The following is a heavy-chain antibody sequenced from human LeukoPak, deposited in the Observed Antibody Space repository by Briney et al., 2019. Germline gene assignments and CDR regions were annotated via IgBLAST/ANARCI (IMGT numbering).Heavy chain of an antibody. CDR2: ISGDGGRT. CDR1: GFTFDDYA. Sequence: GGSLRLSCAASGFTFDDYAMHWVRQAPGKGLEWVSLISGDGGRTYYADSVKGRFTISRDNSKNSLYLQMNSLRTEDTALYYCAKEAGYSSGWQYYFDYWGQGTLVTVSS. J-gene: IGHJ4*02. CDR3: AKEAGYSSGWQYYFDY. V-gene: IGHV3-43*02. D-gene: IGHD6-19*01.